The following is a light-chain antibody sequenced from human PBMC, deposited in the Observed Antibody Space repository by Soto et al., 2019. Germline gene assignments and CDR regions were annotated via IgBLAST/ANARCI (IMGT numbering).Light chain of an antibody. V-gene: IGLV1-44*01. Sequence: QSVLTQLPSASGTPGQRVTISCSGSSSNIGSNTVNWYQQLPGTAPKLLIYSNNQRPSGVPDRFSGSKSGTSASLAISGLQAEDEADYYCAAWDDSRNVVVFGGGTTLPVL. J-gene: IGLJ2*01. CDR2: SNN. CDR1: SSNIGSNT. CDR3: AAWDDSRNVVV.